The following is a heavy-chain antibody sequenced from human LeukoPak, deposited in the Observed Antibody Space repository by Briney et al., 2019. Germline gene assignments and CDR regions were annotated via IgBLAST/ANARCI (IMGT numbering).Heavy chain of an antibody. D-gene: IGHD2-21*02. CDR2: ISRDGKRQ. CDR3: ARDRLNRAYCGNDCYSAAFDY. J-gene: IGHJ4*02. V-gene: IGHV3-30*03. Sequence: GGSLRLSCATSGFIFNNYDPHWVRQAPGKGLEWLATISRDGKRQFFTDSVKGRFTISRDDSRNTLYLQMNSLRPEDTAVYYCARDRLNRAYCGNDCYSAAFDYWGQGALVTVSS. CDR1: GFIFNNYD.